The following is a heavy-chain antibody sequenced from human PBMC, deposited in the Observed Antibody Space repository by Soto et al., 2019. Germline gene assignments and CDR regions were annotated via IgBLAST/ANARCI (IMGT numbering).Heavy chain of an antibody. D-gene: IGHD2-2*01. V-gene: IGHV3-33*01. CDR1: GFTFSSYG. CDR3: ARGPGTSYFDY. J-gene: IGHJ4*02. CDR2: IWSGGSNE. Sequence: QVQLVESGGGVVQPGRYLRLSCAASGFTFSSYGMHWVRQAPGKGLEWVADIWSGGSNENYADSVKGRFTISRDNSKNMLYLQMNSLRAEDTAVYYCARGPGTSYFDYWGQGSLVTVSS.